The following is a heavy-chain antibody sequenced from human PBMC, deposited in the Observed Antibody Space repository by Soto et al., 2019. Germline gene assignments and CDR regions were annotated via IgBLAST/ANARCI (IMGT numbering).Heavy chain of an antibody. J-gene: IGHJ5*02. Sequence: QVQLVQSGAEVKKPGASVKVSCKASGYTFTTHGISWVRQAPGQGLEWMGWVSGDNGHTNYAQSLQGRVTMTTDTSTNTAYMELMSLRSDDTAVYYCARDLGYCRSGTCYREWVDPWGQGTLVTVTS. CDR2: VSGDNGHT. CDR1: GYTFTTHG. CDR3: ARDLGYCRSGTCYREWVDP. V-gene: IGHV1-18*01. D-gene: IGHD2-15*01.